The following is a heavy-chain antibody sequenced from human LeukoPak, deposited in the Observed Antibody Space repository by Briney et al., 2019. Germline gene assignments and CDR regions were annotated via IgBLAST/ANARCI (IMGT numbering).Heavy chain of an antibody. V-gene: IGHV3-30*04. CDR3: ATLKKPVTGFDY. D-gene: IGHD1-14*01. CDR2: ISYDGPNK. J-gene: IGHJ4*02. CDR1: GFTFSSYA. Sequence: PGRSLRLSCAASGFTFSSYAMHWVRRAPGKGLEWVAVISYDGPNKNYADSVKGRFTISRDNSKNTLYLQMNSLRAEDTAVYYCATLKKPVTGFDYWGQGTLVTVSS.